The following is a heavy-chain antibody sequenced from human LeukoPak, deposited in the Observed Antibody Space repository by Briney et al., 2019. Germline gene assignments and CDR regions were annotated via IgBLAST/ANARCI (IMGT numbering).Heavy chain of an antibody. V-gene: IGHV3-11*05. CDR2: ISGDGYDI. CDR1: GFSFSDNY. CDR3: AKAARGDSTDY. D-gene: IGHD4-17*01. J-gene: IGHJ4*02. Sequence: GGSLRLSCATSGFSFSDNYMSWIRQAPGKGLQWLSYISGDGYDINYADSVKGRFTISRDNSKNTLYLQMNSLRAEDTAVYYCAKAARGDSTDYWGQGTLVTVSS.